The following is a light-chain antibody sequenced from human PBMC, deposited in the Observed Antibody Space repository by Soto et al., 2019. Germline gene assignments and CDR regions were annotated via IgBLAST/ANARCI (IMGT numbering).Light chain of an antibody. CDR3: SSYTTNKTRV. Sequence: QPVLSQPASVSGSPGQTITISCTGTTSDVDDNNYVSWYQQHPGTAPKLMIYEVSYRPSGVSDRFSGSQSDNTASLTISGLQADDEADYYCSSYTTNKTRVFGGGTKLTVL. CDR1: TSDVDDNNY. J-gene: IGLJ3*02. V-gene: IGLV2-14*01. CDR2: EVS.